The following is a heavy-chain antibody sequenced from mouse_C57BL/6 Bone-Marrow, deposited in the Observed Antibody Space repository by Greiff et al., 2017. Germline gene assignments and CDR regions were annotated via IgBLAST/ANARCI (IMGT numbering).Heavy chain of an antibody. D-gene: IGHD1-1*01. CDR2: ISDGGSYT. J-gene: IGHJ1*03. CDR3: ARENFTTVVVPHFDV. Sequence: EVQLVESGGGLVKPGGSLKLSCAASGFTFSSYAMSWVRQTPEKRLEWVATISDGGSYTYYPDNVKGRFTISRDNAKNNLYLQMSHLKSEDTAMYYCARENFTTVVVPHFDVWGTGTTVTVSS. CDR1: GFTFSSYA. V-gene: IGHV5-4*01.